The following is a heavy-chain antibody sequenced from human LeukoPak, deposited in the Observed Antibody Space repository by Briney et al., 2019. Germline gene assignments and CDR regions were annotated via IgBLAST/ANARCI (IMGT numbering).Heavy chain of an antibody. CDR3: ASGRGGSGNYYYMDV. CDR2: INWNGGNT. D-gene: IGHD3-3*01. V-gene: IGHV3-20*04. J-gene: IGHJ6*03. Sequence: PAGGSLRLSCAASGFTFDDYGMSWVRQAPGKGLEWVSGINWNGGNTGYADSVKGRFTISRDNVKNSLYLQMHSLRPEDTAVYYCASGRGGSGNYYYMDVWGKGTTVTVSS. CDR1: GFTFDDYG.